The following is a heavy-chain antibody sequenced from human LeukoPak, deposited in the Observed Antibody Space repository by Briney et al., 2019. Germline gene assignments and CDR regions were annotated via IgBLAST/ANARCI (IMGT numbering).Heavy chain of an antibody. CDR1: GFTVSSNY. CDR3: ARLYCSGGSCSSRYYYYYMDV. Sequence: GGSLRLSCAASGFTVSSNYMSWVRQAPGKGLEWVSVIYSGGSTYYADSVKGRFTISRDNSKNTLYLQMNSLRAEDTAVYYCARLYCSGGSCSSRYYYYYMDVWGKGTTVTVSS. CDR2: IYSGGST. V-gene: IGHV3-53*01. J-gene: IGHJ6*03. D-gene: IGHD2-15*01.